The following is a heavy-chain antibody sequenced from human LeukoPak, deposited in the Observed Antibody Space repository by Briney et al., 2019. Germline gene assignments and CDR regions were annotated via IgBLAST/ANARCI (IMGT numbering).Heavy chain of an antibody. CDR1: GGTFSSYA. V-gene: IGHV1-69*06. D-gene: IGHD3-10*01. CDR2: IIPIFGTA. Sequence: PAASVKVSCKASGGTFSSYAISWVRQAPGQGLEWMGGIIPIFGTANYAQKFQGRVTITADKSTSTAYMELSSLRPEDTAVHYCARQPLNRFGELLNWFDPWGQGTLVTVSS. CDR3: ARQPLNRFGELLNWFDP. J-gene: IGHJ5*02.